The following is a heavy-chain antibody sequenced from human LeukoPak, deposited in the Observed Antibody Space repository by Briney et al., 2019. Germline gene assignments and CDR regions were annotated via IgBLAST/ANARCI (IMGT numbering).Heavy chain of an antibody. CDR2: INPSGGST. CDR1: GYTFTSYS. CDR3: VPYYYDSSGYYRDDAFDI. Sequence: ASVKVSCKASGYTFTSYSMHWVRQAPGQGLEWMGIINPSGGSTSFAQKFQGRVTITADKSTSTAYMELSSLRSEDTAVYYCVPYYYDSSGYYRDDAFDIWGQGTMVTVSS. D-gene: IGHD3-22*01. V-gene: IGHV1-46*01. J-gene: IGHJ3*02.